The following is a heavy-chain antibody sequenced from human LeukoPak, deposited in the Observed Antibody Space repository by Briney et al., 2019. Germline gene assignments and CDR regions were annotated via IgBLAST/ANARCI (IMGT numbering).Heavy chain of an antibody. CDR2: ISSSSHYI. D-gene: IGHD3-10*01. Sequence: GGSLRLSCAASGFTFSASSMNWVRQAPGKGLEWVSSISSSSHYIFYADSLKGRFTISRDNAKNSLYLQMNSLRAEDTAVYYCARGFGRFGELYEHHYHLMDAWGQGTTVTVSS. CDR3: ARGFGRFGELYEHHYHLMDA. CDR1: GFTFSASS. V-gene: IGHV3-21*01. J-gene: IGHJ6*02.